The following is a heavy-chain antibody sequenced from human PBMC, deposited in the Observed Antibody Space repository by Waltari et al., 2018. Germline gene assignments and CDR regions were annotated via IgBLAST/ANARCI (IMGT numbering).Heavy chain of an antibody. CDR1: GGSISSSSYY. V-gene: IGHV4-39*01. D-gene: IGHD3-16*01. J-gene: IGHJ3*02. CDR2: IYYSGST. CDR3: AGPLGLDAFDI. Sequence: QLQLQESGPGLVKPSETLSLTCTVSGGSISSSSYYWGWIRQPPGKGLEWIGSIYYSGSTYYNPSLKSRVTISVDTSKNQFSLKLSSVTAADTAVYYCAGPLGLDAFDIWGQGTMVTVSS.